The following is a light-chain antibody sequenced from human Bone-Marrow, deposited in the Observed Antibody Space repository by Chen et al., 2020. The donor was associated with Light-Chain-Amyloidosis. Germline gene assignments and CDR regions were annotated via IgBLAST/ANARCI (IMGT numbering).Light chain of an antibody. CDR3: QSYQGSSQGV. J-gene: IGLJ3*02. CDR1: SDSIATHY. V-gene: IGLV6-57*01. Sequence: NFMLTQPHSVSESPGKTVIISCTRSSDSIATHYVQWYQQRPGSSPTTVIYEDDQSPSGVPDRFSGSIDRSSNSASLTISGLKTEDEADYYCQSYQGSSQGVFGGGTKLTVL. CDR2: EDD.